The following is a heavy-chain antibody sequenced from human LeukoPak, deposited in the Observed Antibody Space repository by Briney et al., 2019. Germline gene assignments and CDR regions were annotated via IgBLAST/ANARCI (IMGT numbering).Heavy chain of an antibody. D-gene: IGHD1-7*01. V-gene: IGHV1-8*03. CDR2: VNPNSGNT. J-gene: IGHJ3*02. Sequence: ASVKVSCKASGYTFINYDINWVRQATGQGLEWMGWVNPNSGNTGYAQKFQGRVTITRSTSISTAYMELSSLRSEDTAVYYCARGGGYNWNYNAFDIWGQGTMVTVSS. CDR1: GYTFINYD. CDR3: ARGGGYNWNYNAFDI.